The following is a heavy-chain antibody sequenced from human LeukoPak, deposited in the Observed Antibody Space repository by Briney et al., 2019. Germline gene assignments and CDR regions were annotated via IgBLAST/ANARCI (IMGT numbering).Heavy chain of an antibody. CDR2: IYYSGST. CDR3: ANYGGNSGY. D-gene: IGHD4-23*01. J-gene: IGHJ4*02. Sequence: PSETLSLTCTVSGGSISSYYWSWIRQPPGKGLEWIGYIYYSGSTNYNPSLKSRVTISVDTSKNQFSLKLSSVTAADTAVYYCANYGGNSGYWGQGTLVTVSS. CDR1: GGSISSYY. V-gene: IGHV4-59*01.